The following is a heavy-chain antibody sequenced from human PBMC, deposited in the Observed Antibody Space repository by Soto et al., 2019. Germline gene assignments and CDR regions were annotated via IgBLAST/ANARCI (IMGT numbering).Heavy chain of an antibody. J-gene: IGHJ4*02. V-gene: IGHV4-31*03. CDR2: IFYSGSN. CDR1: GGSISSGGYY. Sequence: QVQLQESGPGLVKPSQTLSLTCTVSGGSISSGGYYWSWIRQHPGKGLEWIGYIFYSGSNYYNTSLRSRVTISVDTSKNQFSLKLSSVTAADTAVYYCARAPGDYFDYWGQGTLVTVSS. CDR3: ARAPGDYFDY.